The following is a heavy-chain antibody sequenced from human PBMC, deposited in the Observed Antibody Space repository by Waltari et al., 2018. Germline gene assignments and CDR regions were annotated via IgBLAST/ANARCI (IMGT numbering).Heavy chain of an antibody. V-gene: IGHV3-33*06. J-gene: IGHJ4*02. CDR2: IWYDGSNK. Sequence: QVQLVESGGGVVPPGRSLRLSFAAPGFTFSSYGIHWVRQAPGKGLEWVAVIWYDGSNKYYVDSVKGRFTISRDNSKNTLYLQMNSLRAEDTGVYYCAKGSSNFDYWGQGTLVTVSS. CDR3: AKGSSNFDY. CDR1: GFTFSSYG. D-gene: IGHD6-13*01.